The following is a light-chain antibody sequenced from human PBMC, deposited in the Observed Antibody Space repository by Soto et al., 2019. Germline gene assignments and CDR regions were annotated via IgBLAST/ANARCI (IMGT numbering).Light chain of an antibody. CDR2: EVS. CDR3: CSYAGSSTHVV. CDR1: SSDVGSYNL. J-gene: IGLJ2*01. V-gene: IGLV2-23*02. Sequence: QSVLTQPASVSGSPGQSITISCTGTSSDVGSYNLVSWYQQHPGKAPKLMINEVSKRPSGVSNRFSGSKSGNTASLTISGLQAEDEADYYCCSYAGSSTHVVFGGGTKLTVL.